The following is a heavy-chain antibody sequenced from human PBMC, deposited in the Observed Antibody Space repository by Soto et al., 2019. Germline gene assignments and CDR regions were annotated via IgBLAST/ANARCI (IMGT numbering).Heavy chain of an antibody. J-gene: IGHJ4*02. D-gene: IGHD6-13*01. Sequence: EVQLVESGGGLVQPGRSLRLSCAASGFTFDDYAMHWVRQAPGKGLEWVSGISWNSGSIGYADSVKGRFTISRDNAKNSLYLQMNSLRAEDTALYYCAKDIAAAGREHFDYWGQGTLVTVSS. CDR1: GFTFDDYA. CDR2: ISWNSGSI. CDR3: AKDIAAAGREHFDY. V-gene: IGHV3-9*01.